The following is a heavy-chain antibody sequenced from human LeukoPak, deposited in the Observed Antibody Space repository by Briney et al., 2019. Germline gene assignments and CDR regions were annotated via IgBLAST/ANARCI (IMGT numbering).Heavy chain of an antibody. CDR2: IIPILGIA. Sequence: SVKVSCEASGGTFSSYAISWVRQAPGQGLEWMGRIIPILGIANYAQKFQGRVTITADKSTSTAYMELNSLRSEDTAVYYCARVRYDSSGYYRYYYYYGMDVWGQGTLVTVSS. CDR1: GGTFSSYA. V-gene: IGHV1-69*04. D-gene: IGHD3-22*01. CDR3: ARVRYDSSGYYRYYYYYGMDV. J-gene: IGHJ6*02.